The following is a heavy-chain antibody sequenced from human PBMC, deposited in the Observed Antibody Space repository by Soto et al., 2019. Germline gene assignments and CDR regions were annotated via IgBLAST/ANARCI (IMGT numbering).Heavy chain of an antibody. V-gene: IGHV4-59*01. Sequence: QVQLQESGPGLVKPSETLSLTCTVSGGSISSYYWSWIRQPPGKGLGWIGYIYYSGSTTYIPFLYSLVSILVDTSKYQISLNLSTVTAADTAVYYCARAPYSSNFDYWGPGTLVTVFS. CDR1: GGSISSYY. CDR3: ARAPYSSNFDY. CDR2: IYYSGST. J-gene: IGHJ4*02. D-gene: IGHD6-13*01.